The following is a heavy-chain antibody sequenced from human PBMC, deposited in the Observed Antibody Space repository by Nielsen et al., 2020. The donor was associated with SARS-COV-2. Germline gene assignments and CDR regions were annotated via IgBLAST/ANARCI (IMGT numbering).Heavy chain of an antibody. CDR3: ARPSGNNYADDGFDF. Sequence: SVKVSCKASGDTFSSYAFSWVRQAPGQGLEWMGEIIPIFATANYAQKFQGRVTITADESTSTAYMELSSLRSEDTAVYYCARPSGNNYADDGFDFWGQGTMVNVSS. V-gene: IGHV1-69*13. D-gene: IGHD5-12*01. CDR2: IIPIFATA. CDR1: GDTFSSYA. J-gene: IGHJ3*01.